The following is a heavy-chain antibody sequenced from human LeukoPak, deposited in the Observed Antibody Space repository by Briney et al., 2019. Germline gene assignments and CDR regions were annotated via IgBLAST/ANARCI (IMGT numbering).Heavy chain of an antibody. Sequence: GRSLRLSCAASGFTFSSYAMHWVRQAPGKGLEWVAVISYDGSNKYYADSVKGRFTISRDNSKNTLYLQMNSLRAEDTAVYYCARDGSTVTSYYFDYWGQGALVTVSS. CDR3: ARDGSTVTSYYFDY. CDR1: GFTFSSYA. CDR2: ISYDGSNK. V-gene: IGHV3-30*01. D-gene: IGHD4-11*01. J-gene: IGHJ4*02.